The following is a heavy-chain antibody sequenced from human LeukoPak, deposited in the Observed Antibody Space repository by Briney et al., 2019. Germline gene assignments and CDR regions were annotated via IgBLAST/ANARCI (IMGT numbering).Heavy chain of an antibody. J-gene: IGHJ5*02. V-gene: IGHV4-39*07. CDR3: ARDYSYCTSGVCSYNWFDP. CDR2: IYYSGST. Sequence: SETLSLTCTVSGGSISSSSYYWGWIRQPPGKGLEWIGSIYYSGSTYYNPSLKSRVTISVDTSKNQFSLKLSSVTAADTAVYYCARDYSYCTSGVCSYNWFDPWGQGTLVTVPS. D-gene: IGHD2-8*01. CDR1: GGSISSSSYY.